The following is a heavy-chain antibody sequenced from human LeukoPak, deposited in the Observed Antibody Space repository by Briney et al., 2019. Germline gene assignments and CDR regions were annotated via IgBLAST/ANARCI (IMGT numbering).Heavy chain of an antibody. D-gene: IGHD2-2*02. V-gene: IGHV1-69*13. Sequence: SVKVSCKASGYTFTGYYMHWVRQAPGQGLEWMGGIIPIFGTANYAQKFQGRVTITADESTSTAYMELSSLRSEDTAVYYCARGFVVVPAAITEYNWFDPWGQGTLVTVSS. CDR1: GYTFTGYY. J-gene: IGHJ5*02. CDR3: ARGFVVVPAAITEYNWFDP. CDR2: IIPIFGTA.